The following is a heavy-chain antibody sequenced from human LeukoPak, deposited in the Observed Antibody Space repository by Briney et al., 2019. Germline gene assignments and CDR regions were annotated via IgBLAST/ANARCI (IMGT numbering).Heavy chain of an antibody. CDR2: IYSGGST. Sequence: PGGSLRLSCAASGFTVSSNYMSWVRQAPGKGLEWVSVIYSGGSTYYADSVKGRFTISRDNSKNTLYLQMNSLRAEDTAVYYCARGRIAATGDYWGQGTLVTVSS. V-gene: IGHV3-53*01. D-gene: IGHD6-13*01. J-gene: IGHJ4*02. CDR1: GFTVSSNY. CDR3: ARGRIAATGDY.